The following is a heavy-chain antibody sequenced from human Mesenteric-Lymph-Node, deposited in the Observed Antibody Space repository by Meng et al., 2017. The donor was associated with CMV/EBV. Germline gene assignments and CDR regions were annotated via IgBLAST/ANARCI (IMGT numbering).Heavy chain of an antibody. Sequence: GSLRLSCAVYGGSFSGYYWSWIRQPPGKGLEWIGEINHSGSTNYNPSLKSRVTISVDTSKNQFSLKLSSVTTADTAVYYCARVIAAAGRAIDYWGQGTLVTVSS. CDR1: GGSFSGYY. CDR3: ARVIAAAGRAIDY. V-gene: IGHV4-34*01. CDR2: INHSGST. D-gene: IGHD6-13*01. J-gene: IGHJ4*02.